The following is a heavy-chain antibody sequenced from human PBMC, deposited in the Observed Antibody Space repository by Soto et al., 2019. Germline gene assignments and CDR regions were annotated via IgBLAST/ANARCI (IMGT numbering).Heavy chain of an antibody. CDR2: INHSGST. CDR3: ARGQTSVGRLVVPATPHYYMYV. CDR1: GGSFSGYY. D-gene: IGHD2-2*01. Sequence: PSETLSLTCAVYGGSFSGYYWSWIRQPPGKGLEWIGEINHSGSTNYNPSLKSRVTISVDTPKNQFSLKLSSVTAADTAVYYCARGQTSVGRLVVPATPHYYMYVWGKGTTVTVSS. J-gene: IGHJ6*03. V-gene: IGHV4-34*01.